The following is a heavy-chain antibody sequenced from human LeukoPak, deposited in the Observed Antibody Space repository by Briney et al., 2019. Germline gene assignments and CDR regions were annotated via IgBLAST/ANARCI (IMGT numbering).Heavy chain of an antibody. CDR2: ISGRGGVT. J-gene: IGHJ4*02. D-gene: IGHD6-19*01. CDR1: GFTFSSYA. V-gene: IGHV3-23*01. Sequence: GGSLRLSCAASGFTFSSYAMSWVRQAPGKGLEWVSAISGRGGVTYYADSVKGRFTISRDNSKSTLYLQMNSLRAEDTAVYYCAKDTVAAVAVPYWGQGTLVTVSS. CDR3: AKDTVAAVAVPY.